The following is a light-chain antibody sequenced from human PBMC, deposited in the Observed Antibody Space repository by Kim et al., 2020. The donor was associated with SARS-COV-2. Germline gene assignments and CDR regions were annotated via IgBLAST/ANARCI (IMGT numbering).Light chain of an antibody. CDR3: NSRDSNDNVV. Sequence: VALGQTVRITCQGDSLRSYYATWYQQKLGQAPILVIYGKNNRPSGIPDRFSGSSSGSTASLTITGTQAGDEADYYCNSRDSNDNVVFGGGTKVTVL. V-gene: IGLV3-19*01. J-gene: IGLJ2*01. CDR2: GKN. CDR1: SLRSYY.